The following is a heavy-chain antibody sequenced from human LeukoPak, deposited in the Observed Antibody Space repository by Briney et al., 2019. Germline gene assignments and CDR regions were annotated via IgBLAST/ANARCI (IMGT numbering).Heavy chain of an antibody. CDR1: GGSISNYY. J-gene: IGHJ4*02. CDR2: IYSSGST. CDR3: ARGLTTTVFDY. D-gene: IGHD1-26*01. Sequence: SETLSLTCTVSGGSISNYYWGWIRQPAGKGLEWIGRIYSSGSTTYNPSLKSRVTMSVDTSKHQFSLKQSSVTAADTAVYYCARGLTTTVFDYWDQGTLVTVSS. V-gene: IGHV4-4*07.